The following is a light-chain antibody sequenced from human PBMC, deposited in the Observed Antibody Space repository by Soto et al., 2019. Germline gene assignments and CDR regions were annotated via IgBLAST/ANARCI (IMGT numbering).Light chain of an antibody. Sequence: IELTQSPGTVYLSQGERATLSCRASQRLASNYLAWYQQRPGQAPRLLLYGVSSRATGIPDRFSGSGSGTDFTLAISSVEPEDFSVYFCQQYADSPLTVGQGARLEIK. CDR2: GVS. J-gene: IGKJ5*01. V-gene: IGKV3-20*01. CDR1: QRLASNY. CDR3: QQYADSPLT.